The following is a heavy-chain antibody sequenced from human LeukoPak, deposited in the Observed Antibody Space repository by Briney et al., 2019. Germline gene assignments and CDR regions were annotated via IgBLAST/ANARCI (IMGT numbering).Heavy chain of an antibody. D-gene: IGHD6-13*01. V-gene: IGHV3-7*01. Sequence: GGSLRLSCAASGFTFSSYWMNWVRQAPGKGLEWVANIKQDGSEKKYVDSVKGRFAISRDNAKNSLYLQMNSLRAEDTAMYYCMTASRSSIWPPPRWGQGTLVTVSS. J-gene: IGHJ4*02. CDR2: IKQDGSEK. CDR1: GFTFSSYW. CDR3: MTASRSSIWPPPR.